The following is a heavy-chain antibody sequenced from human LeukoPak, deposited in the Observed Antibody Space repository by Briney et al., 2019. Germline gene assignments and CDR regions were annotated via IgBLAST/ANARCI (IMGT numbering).Heavy chain of an antibody. J-gene: IGHJ6*04. CDR2: ISSSSSHI. D-gene: IGHD2-15*01. V-gene: IGHV3-21*01. CDR3: ARDRVGMDV. CDR1: GFTVSSNY. Sequence: GGSLRLSCAASGFTVSSNYMSWVRQAPGKGLEWVSSISSSSSHIYYADSVKGRFTISRDNAKNSLYLQMNSLRAEDTAVYYCARDRVGMDVWGKGTTVTVSS.